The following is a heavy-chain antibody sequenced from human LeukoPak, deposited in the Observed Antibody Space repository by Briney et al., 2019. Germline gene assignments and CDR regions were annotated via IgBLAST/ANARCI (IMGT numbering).Heavy chain of an antibody. CDR2: INPNSGGT. CDR3: ARSYGSGESYYYYYYMDV. CDR1: GYTFTGYY. Sequence: GASVKVSCTASGYTFTGYYMHWVRQAPGQGLEWMGWINPNSGGTNYAQKFQGRVTMTRDTSISTAYMELSRLRSDDTAVYYCARSYGSGESYYYYYYMDVWGKGTTVTVSS. V-gene: IGHV1-2*02. D-gene: IGHD3-10*01. J-gene: IGHJ6*03.